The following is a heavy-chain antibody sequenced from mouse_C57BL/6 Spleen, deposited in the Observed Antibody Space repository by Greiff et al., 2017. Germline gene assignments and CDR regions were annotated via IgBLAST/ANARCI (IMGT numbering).Heavy chain of an antibody. CDR3: ARVREDGYYAWFAY. D-gene: IGHD2-3*01. Sequence: EVKLMESGPGLVKPSQSLSLTCSVTGYSITSGYYWNWIRQFPGNKLEWMGYISYDGSNNYNPSLKNRNSITRDTSKNPFFLKLNSVTTEDTATYYCARVREDGYYAWFAYWGQGTLVTVSA. CDR1: GYSITSGYY. CDR2: ISYDGSN. J-gene: IGHJ3*01. V-gene: IGHV3-6*01.